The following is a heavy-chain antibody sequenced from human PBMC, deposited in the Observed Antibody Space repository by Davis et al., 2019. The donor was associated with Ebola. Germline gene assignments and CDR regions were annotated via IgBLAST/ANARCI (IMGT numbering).Heavy chain of an antibody. V-gene: IGHV3-30-3*01. Sequence: GESLKISCAASGFTFNEYAMLWVRQAPGKGLEWVAILSYDGSNKYYADSVKGRFTISRDNARNTLYLQMNSLRAEDTAVYYCARDNLWFGEGFDYWGQGALVTVSS. CDR2: LSYDGSNK. CDR1: GFTFNEYA. J-gene: IGHJ4*02. CDR3: ARDNLWFGEGFDY. D-gene: IGHD3-10*01.